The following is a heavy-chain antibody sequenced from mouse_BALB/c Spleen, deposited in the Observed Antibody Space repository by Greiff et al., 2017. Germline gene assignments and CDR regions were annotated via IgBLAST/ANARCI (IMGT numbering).Heavy chain of an antibody. J-gene: IGHJ2*01. CDR1: GFNIKDTY. V-gene: IGHV14-3*02. D-gene: IGHD2-3*01. Sequence: EVQLQQSGAELVKPGASVKLSCTASGFNIKDTYMHWVKQRPEQGLEWIGRIDPANGNTKYDPKFQGKATITADTSSNTAYLQLSSLTSEDTAVYYCARLGGGWLLFDYWGQGTTLTVSS. CDR2: IDPANGNT. CDR3: ARLGGGWLLFDY.